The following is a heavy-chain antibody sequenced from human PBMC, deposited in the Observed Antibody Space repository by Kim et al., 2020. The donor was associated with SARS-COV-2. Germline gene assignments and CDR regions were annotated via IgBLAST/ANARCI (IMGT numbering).Heavy chain of an antibody. J-gene: IGHJ4*02. Sequence: GGSLRLSCAASGFTFSSYEMNWVRQAPGKGLEWVSYISSSGSTIYYADSVKGRFTISRDNAKNSLYLQMNSLRAEDTAVYYCARDVGGYSYGYDYWGQGTLVTVSS. D-gene: IGHD5-18*01. CDR3: ARDVGGYSYGYDY. CDR1: GFTFSSYE. CDR2: ISSSGSTI. V-gene: IGHV3-48*03.